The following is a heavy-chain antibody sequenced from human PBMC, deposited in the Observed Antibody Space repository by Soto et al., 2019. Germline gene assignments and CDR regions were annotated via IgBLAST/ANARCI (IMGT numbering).Heavy chain of an antibody. CDR2: INHSGGT. V-gene: IGHV4-34*01. CDR3: ARGPFTPIVVVAATRPNWFDP. Sequence: PSETLSLTCVVYGGSFSGYYWSWIRQSPGKGLEWIGEINHSGGTNYNPSLKSRVTISVDTSKNQFSLKLSSVTAADTAVYYCARGPFTPIVVVAATRPNWFDPWGRGTLVTVSS. J-gene: IGHJ5*02. CDR1: GGSFSGYY. D-gene: IGHD2-15*01.